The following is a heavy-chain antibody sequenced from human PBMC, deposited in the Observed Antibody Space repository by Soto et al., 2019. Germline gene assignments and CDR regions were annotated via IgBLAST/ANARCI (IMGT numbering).Heavy chain of an antibody. D-gene: IGHD1-1*01. V-gene: IGHV3-53*01. J-gene: IGHJ6*02. CDR3: VRGTPTPGLDI. CDR1: GFTVSNNY. Sequence: PGGSLRLSCAVSGFTVSNNYMSWVRQAPGKGLEGVSVIYSGGYTTYGDSVKGRFSTSRDNTRNSFYLNMDSLRVGDTATYYCVRGTPTPGLDIWGRGTTVTVSS. CDR2: IYSGGYT.